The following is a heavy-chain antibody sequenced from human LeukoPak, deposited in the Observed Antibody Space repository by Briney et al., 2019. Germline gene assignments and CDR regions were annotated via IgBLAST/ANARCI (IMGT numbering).Heavy chain of an antibody. Sequence: GASVKVSCKASGYTFTSYDINWVRQATGQGLEWMGWMNPNSGNTGYAQKFQGRVTMTRNTSISTAYMELSSLRSDDTAVYYCARRGYCSGGSCYNSYYYYYGMDVWGQGTTVTVSS. CDR1: GYTFTSYD. V-gene: IGHV1-8*01. J-gene: IGHJ6*02. CDR2: MNPNSGNT. CDR3: ARRGYCSGGSCYNSYYYYYGMDV. D-gene: IGHD2-15*01.